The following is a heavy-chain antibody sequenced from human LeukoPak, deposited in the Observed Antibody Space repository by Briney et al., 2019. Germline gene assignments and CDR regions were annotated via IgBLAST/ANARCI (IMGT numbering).Heavy chain of an antibody. D-gene: IGHD4-17*01. CDR2: INHSGST. J-gene: IGHJ4*02. CDR3: ARLDYGDYQPQTYYFDY. CDR1: GGSFSGYY. Sequence: SETLSLTCAVYGGSFSGYYWSWIRQPPGKGLEWNGEINHSGSTNYNPSLKSRVTISVDTSKNQFSLKLSSVTAADTAVYYCARLDYGDYQPQTYYFDYWGQGTLVTVSS. V-gene: IGHV4-34*01.